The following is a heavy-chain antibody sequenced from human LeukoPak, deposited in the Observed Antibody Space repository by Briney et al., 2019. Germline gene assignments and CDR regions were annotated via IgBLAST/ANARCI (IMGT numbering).Heavy chain of an antibody. V-gene: IGHV3-74*01. CDR3: ARGGEGDLDY. CDR1: GFTFSSHW. J-gene: IGHJ4*02. CDR2: IHRDGSSP. Sequence: PGGSLRLSCAASGFTFSSHWMHWVRQAPGKGLVWVSRIHRDGSSPSYADSVKGRFTISRDNAKNTLYLQMNSLRAEDTAVYFCARGGEGDLDYWGQGTLVTVSS.